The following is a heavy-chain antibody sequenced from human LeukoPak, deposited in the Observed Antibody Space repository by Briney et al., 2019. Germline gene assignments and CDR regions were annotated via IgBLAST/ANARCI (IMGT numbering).Heavy chain of an antibody. D-gene: IGHD3-16*02. CDR3: ARVWELSYDY. CDR1: GFSVSTDH. Sequence: GGSLRLSCAASGFSVSTDHMSWVRQAPGKGLERVSVIYNDGGTYYADTVKGRFTISRDNSKNTVDLLVNSLRAEDTAVYYCARVWELSYDYWGQGTLVTVS. J-gene: IGHJ4*02. V-gene: IGHV3-53*01. CDR2: IYNDGGT.